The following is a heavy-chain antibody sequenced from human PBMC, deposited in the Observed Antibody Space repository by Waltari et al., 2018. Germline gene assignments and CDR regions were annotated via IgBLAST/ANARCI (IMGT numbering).Heavy chain of an antibody. CDR3: ASSPKEGY. Sequence: EVQLVESGGGLIQPGGSLRVSCAASGFTVNNNYMIWVRQAPGKGPEWASVIFRDSNTFYADSGGGRFTISRDSSKNTLYLQMNSLRTEDTAVYYCASSPKEGYWGQGTLVTVSS. CDR2: IFRDSNT. J-gene: IGHJ4*02. CDR1: GFTVNNNY. V-gene: IGHV3-53*01.